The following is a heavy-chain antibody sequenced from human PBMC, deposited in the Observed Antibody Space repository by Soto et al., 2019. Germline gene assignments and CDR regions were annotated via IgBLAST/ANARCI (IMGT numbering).Heavy chain of an antibody. J-gene: IGHJ5*02. D-gene: IGHD3-10*01. CDR2: IYYSGST. V-gene: IGHV4-31*03. Sequence: QVQLQESGPGLVKPSQTLSLTCTVSGGSISSGGYYWSWIRQHPGKGLEWIGYIYYSGSTYYNPSLNGRVTISVDTSKNRCSLKLSSVTAADTAVYYCARAGYGSGSSNWFDPWGQGTLVTVSS. CDR1: GGSISSGGYY. CDR3: ARAGYGSGSSNWFDP.